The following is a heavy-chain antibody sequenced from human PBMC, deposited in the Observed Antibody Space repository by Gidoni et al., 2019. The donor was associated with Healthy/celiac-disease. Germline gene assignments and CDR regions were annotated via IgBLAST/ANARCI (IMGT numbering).Heavy chain of an antibody. CDR3: ARGGKRRVVVVVAALDY. Sequence: FSGYYWSWIRQPPRKGLEWIGEINHSGSTNYNPSLTSRVTISVDTSKNQFALKLSSVTAADTAVYYCARGGKRRVVVVVAALDYWGQGTLVTVSS. J-gene: IGHJ4*02. CDR1: FSGYY. CDR2: INHSGST. D-gene: IGHD2-15*01. V-gene: IGHV4-34*01.